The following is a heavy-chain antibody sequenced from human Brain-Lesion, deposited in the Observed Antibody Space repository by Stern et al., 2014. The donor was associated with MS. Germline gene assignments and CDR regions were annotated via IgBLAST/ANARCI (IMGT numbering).Heavy chain of an antibody. CDR1: GGSIGRSSYY. CDR3: ARGAGVFDS. J-gene: IGHJ4*02. CDR2: IFYTGST. V-gene: IGHV4-39*02. D-gene: IGHD6-19*01. Sequence: QVQLQESGPGLVKPSETLSLTCTVSGGSIGRSSYYWGWIRQPPGKGLEWIGNIFYTGSTFYDPSLKSRVTLSLDTSNNHFPLSLNSVTAADTAVYYCARGAGVFDSWGQGTLVTVSP.